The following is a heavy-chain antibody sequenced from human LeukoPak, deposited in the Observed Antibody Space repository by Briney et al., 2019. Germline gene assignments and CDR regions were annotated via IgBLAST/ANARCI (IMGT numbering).Heavy chain of an antibody. CDR1: GFIFSNYW. CDR3: ARDVAPIDY. CDR2: IQSDGSGT. Sequence: GGSLRLSCTASGFIFSNYWMQWVRQAPGKGLVWVSLIQSDGSGTTYTDSMKGRFTISRDNAKNTLYLQMNSLTAEDTAVYYCARDVAPIDYWGQGTLVTVSS. J-gene: IGHJ4*02. V-gene: IGHV3-74*03.